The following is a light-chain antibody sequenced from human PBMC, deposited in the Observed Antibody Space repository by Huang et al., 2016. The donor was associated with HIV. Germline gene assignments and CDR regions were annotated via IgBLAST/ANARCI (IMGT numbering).Light chain of an antibody. CDR3: QQLRA. J-gene: IGKJ2*01. CDR2: GAS. CDR1: QFISSSY. V-gene: IGKV3-20*01. Sequence: EVVLTQSPGTLSLSPGERATLSCRASQFISSSYLAWYQQKPGQAPRLLISGASSRAAGIPDRFSGSGSGTDFTLTISRLEPEDFAVYYCQQLRAFGQGTKLEIK.